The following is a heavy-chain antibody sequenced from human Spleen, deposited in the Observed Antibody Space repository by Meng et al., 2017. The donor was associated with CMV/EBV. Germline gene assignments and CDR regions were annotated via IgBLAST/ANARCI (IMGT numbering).Heavy chain of an antibody. D-gene: IGHD6-6*01. CDR1: GFTFSDYY. CDR2: ISSSGSTI. Sequence: GGSLRLSCAASGFTFSDYYMSWIRQAPGKGLEWVSYISSSGSTIYYADSVKGRFTISRDNAKNSLYLQMNSLRAEDTAVYYCARVPYSSWYYFDFWGQGTLVTVSS. CDR3: ARVPYSSWYYFDF. V-gene: IGHV3-11*01. J-gene: IGHJ4*02.